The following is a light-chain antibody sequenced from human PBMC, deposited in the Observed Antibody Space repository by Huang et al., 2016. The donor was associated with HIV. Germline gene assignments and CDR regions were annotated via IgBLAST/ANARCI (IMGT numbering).Light chain of an antibody. V-gene: IGKV3-15*01. CDR1: QSVSSN. CDR3: QQYNNWPLT. J-gene: IGKJ4*01. CDR2: GAS. Sequence: EIVMTQSPATLSVSPGERATLSCRASQSVSSNLAWYQQKPGQAPRLLIYGASTRDTGSPARFSVSGSGTEFTLTISSLQSEDFAVYYCQQYNNWPLTFGGGTKVEIK.